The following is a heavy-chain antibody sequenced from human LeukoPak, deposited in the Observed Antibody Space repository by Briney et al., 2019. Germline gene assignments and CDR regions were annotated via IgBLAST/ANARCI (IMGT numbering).Heavy chain of an antibody. D-gene: IGHD3-22*01. V-gene: IGHV3-30-3*01. J-gene: IGHJ4*02. CDR2: ISYDGSNK. CDR3: ARDPYYYDSSGESCGDY. Sequence: GGSLRLSCSASGFTFSSYAMHWVRQAPGKGLEWVAVISYDGSNKYYADSVKGRFTISRDNSKNTLYLQMNSLRAEDTAVYCCARDPYYYDSSGESCGDYWGQGTLVTVSS. CDR1: GFTFSSYA.